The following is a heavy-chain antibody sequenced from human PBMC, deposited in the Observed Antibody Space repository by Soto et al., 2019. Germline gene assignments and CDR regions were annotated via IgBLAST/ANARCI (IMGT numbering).Heavy chain of an antibody. Sequence: GSLRLSCAASGFTFSSYSMNWVRQAPGKGLEWVSSISSSSSYIYYADSVKGRFTISRDNAKNSLYLQMNSLRAEDTAVYYCARDPVWAGVDTAMVTYFDYWGQGTLVTVSS. J-gene: IGHJ4*02. CDR1: GFTFSSYS. D-gene: IGHD5-18*01. CDR3: ARDPVWAGVDTAMVTYFDY. CDR2: ISSSSSYI. V-gene: IGHV3-21*01.